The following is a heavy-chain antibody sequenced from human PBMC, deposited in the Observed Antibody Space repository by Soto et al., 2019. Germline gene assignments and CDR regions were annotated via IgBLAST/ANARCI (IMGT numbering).Heavy chain of an antibody. CDR3: ARHSTNYYGSGSYFDY. J-gene: IGHJ4*02. Sequence: SETLSLTCTVSCSPISSYYWSWFRQSPGQGLEWIGYIYYSGSTNYNPSLKSRVTISVDTSKNQFSLKLSSVTAADTAVYYCARHSTNYYGSGSYFDYWGQGTLVTVSS. CDR2: IYYSGST. CDR1: CSPISSYY. D-gene: IGHD3-10*01. V-gene: IGHV4-59*08.